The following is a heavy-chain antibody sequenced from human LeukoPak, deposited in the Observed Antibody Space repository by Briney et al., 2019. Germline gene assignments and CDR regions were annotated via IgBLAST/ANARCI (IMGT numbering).Heavy chain of an antibody. J-gene: IGHJ3*02. CDR2: IYSSGNP. D-gene: IGHD1-26*01. CDR3: ARQPEGGSYIGAFDI. CDR1: GGSIGSADSY. V-gene: IGHV4-39*01. Sequence: SQTLSLTCTVFGGSIGSADSYWNWIRQPPGKGLEWIGSIYSSGNPYYNPSLKSRVTISVDTSRNQFSLRLSSVAAADTAVYYCARQPEGGSYIGAFDIWGQGTMVTVSS.